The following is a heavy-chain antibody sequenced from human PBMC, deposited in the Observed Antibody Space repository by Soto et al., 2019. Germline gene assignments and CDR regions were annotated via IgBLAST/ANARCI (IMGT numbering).Heavy chain of an antibody. CDR3: ARHRHPRGTVGATSPLDP. D-gene: IGHD1-26*01. J-gene: IGHJ5*02. V-gene: IGHV3-53*01. CDR1: GFSVSSNY. Sequence: GSLSLSCAISGFSVSSNYLSWVLHAPGSGLEWVSVHYSGGSTYYADSVQGRFTISRDKSNNTLYLQMRRVRAEDTAVYFCARHRHPRGTVGATSPLDPWGQGTQVTVSS. CDR2: HYSGGST.